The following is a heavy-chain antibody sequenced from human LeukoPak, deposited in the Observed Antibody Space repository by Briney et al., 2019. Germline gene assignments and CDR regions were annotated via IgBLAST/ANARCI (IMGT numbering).Heavy chain of an antibody. V-gene: IGHV1-18*01. D-gene: IGHD1-26*01. CDR3: ARRSGSYYGTDNWFDP. CDR2: ISAYNGNT. CDR1: GYTFTSYG. J-gene: IGHJ5*02. Sequence: GASVKVSCKASGYTFTSYGISWARQAPGQGLEWMGWISAYNGNTNYAQRLQGRVTMTTDTSTSTAYMELRSLRSDDTAVYYCARRSGSYYGTDNWFDPWGQGTLVTVSS.